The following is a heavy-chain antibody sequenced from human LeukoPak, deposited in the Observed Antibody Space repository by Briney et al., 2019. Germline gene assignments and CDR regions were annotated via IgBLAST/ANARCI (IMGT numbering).Heavy chain of an antibody. CDR1: GYTFTGYY. D-gene: IGHD3-16*02. CDR2: INPNSGGT. CDR3: ARAIPLSPDY. Sequence: GASVKVSCKASGYTFTGYYMHWVRQAPGQGLEWMGRINPNSGGTNYAQKFHRKVTMTRDTSISTAYMELSRVRSDDTAVYYCARAIPLSPDYWGQGTLVTVSS. V-gene: IGHV1-2*06. J-gene: IGHJ4*02.